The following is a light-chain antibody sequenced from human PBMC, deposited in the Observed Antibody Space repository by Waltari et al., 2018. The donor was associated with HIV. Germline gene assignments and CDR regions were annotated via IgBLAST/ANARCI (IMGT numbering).Light chain of an antibody. Sequence: QSALTQPPSASGSPGQSVTISCTGTSSDVGGYNYVSWYQQHPGKAPKLMIYAVSKRPSGVPDRFSGSKSGNTASLTVSGLQAEDEADYYCSSYAGSNDFGVFGGGTKLTVL. J-gene: IGLJ2*01. CDR1: SSDVGGYNY. CDR3: SSYAGSNDFGV. CDR2: AVS. V-gene: IGLV2-8*01.